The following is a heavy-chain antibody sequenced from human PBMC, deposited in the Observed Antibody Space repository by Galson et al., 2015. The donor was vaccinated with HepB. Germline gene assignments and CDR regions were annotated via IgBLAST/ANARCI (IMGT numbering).Heavy chain of an antibody. CDR2: IIPIFGTA. V-gene: IGHV1-69*06. D-gene: IGHD6-19*01. CDR1: GGTFSSYA. Sequence: SVKVSCKASGGTFSSYAISWVRQAPGQGLEWMGGIIPIFGTANYAQKFQGRVTITADKSTSTAYMELSSLRSEDTAVYYCASQSGYSSGWIDYWGQGTLVTVSS. J-gene: IGHJ4*02. CDR3: ASQSGYSSGWIDY.